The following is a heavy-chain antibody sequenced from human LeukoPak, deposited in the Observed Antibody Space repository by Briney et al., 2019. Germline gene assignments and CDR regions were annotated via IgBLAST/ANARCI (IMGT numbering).Heavy chain of an antibody. J-gene: IGHJ6*02. CDR3: AIHTGSVDAMDA. V-gene: IGHV5-51*01. Sequence: GESLKISCQGSGYSFTSYWIGWVRQTPGRGLEWMGIIYPGDSDTRYSPSFQGQVTISADKSISTAYLQWSSVKATETAIYYCAIHTGSVDAMDAWGQGTTITVSS. CDR2: IYPGDSDT. CDR1: GYSFTSYW. D-gene: IGHD4-17*01.